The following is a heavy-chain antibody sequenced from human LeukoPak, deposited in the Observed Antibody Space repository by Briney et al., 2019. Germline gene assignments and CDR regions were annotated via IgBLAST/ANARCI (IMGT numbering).Heavy chain of an antibody. CDR1: GFTFSSYG. CDR3: ARSEEGYSSSWYFFDI. CDR2: IRYDGSNK. Sequence: GGSLRLSCAASGFTFSSYGMHWVRQAPGKGLEWVAFIRYDGSNKYYADSVKGRFTISRDNSKNTLYLQMNSLRSEDTAVYYCARSEEGYSSSWYFFDIWGQGTMVTVSS. D-gene: IGHD6-13*01. J-gene: IGHJ3*02. V-gene: IGHV3-30*02.